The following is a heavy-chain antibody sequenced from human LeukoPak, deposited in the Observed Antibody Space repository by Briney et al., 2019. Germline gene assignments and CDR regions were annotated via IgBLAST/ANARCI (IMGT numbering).Heavy chain of an antibody. V-gene: IGHV4-34*01. CDR2: INHSGST. D-gene: IGHD2-2*02. Sequence: KPSETLSLTCAVYGGSFSGYYWSWIRQPPGKGLEWIGEINHSGSTNYNPSLKSRVTISVDTSKNQFSLKLNSVTPEDTAVYYCARGPGRNSWYTYFDYWGQGTLVTVSS. J-gene: IGHJ4*02. CDR1: GGSFSGYY. CDR3: ARGPGRNSWYTYFDY.